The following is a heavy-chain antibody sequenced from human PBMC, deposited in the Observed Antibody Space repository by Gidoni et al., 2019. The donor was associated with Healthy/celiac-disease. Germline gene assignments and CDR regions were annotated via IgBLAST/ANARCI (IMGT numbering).Heavy chain of an antibody. CDR2: ISWNSGSI. CDR1: GLPFDDFA. Sequence: EVQLVESGGGLVQPGRSLRLSCAASGLPFDDFAMHWVRQAPGKGLEWVSGISWNSGSIGYADSVKGRFTISRDNAKNSLYLQMNSLRAEDTAVYYCAKDMGGYGSGSYWGGLDYWGQGTLVTVSS. J-gene: IGHJ4*02. D-gene: IGHD3-10*01. V-gene: IGHV3-9*01. CDR3: AKDMGGYGSGSYWGGLDY.